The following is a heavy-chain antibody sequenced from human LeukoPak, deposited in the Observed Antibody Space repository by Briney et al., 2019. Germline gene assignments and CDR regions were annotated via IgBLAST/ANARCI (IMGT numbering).Heavy chain of an antibody. V-gene: IGHV4-34*01. J-gene: IGHJ5*02. D-gene: IGHD6-19*01. Sequence: SETLSLTCTVSGGSISGYYWSWIRQPPGKGLEWIGEINHSGSTNYNPSLKSRVTISVDTSKNQFSLKLSSVTAADTAVYYCARGLQWLVTWGQGTLVTVSS. CDR2: INHSGST. CDR3: ARGLQWLVT. CDR1: GGSISGYY.